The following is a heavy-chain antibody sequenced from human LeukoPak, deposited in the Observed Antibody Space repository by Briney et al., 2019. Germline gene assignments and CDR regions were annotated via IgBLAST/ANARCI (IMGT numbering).Heavy chain of an antibody. CDR3: AKGHYDSWSGFYGIWY. J-gene: IGHJ4*02. D-gene: IGHD3-3*01. CDR2: ISGSGGST. Sequence: GGSLRLSCAASGFTFSSYAMSWVRQAPGKGLEWVSAISGSGGSTYYADSVKGRFTISRDNSKNTLYLQMNSLRGDDTAVYYCAKGHYDSWSGFYGIWYWGQGTLVTVSS. CDR1: GFTFSSYA. V-gene: IGHV3-23*01.